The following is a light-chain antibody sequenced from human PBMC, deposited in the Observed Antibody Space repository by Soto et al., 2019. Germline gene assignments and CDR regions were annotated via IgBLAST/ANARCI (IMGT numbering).Light chain of an antibody. J-gene: IGLJ1*01. CDR3: CSYAGSID. CDR1: SSDVGSYNL. Sequence: QSVLTQPASVSGSPGQSITISCTGTSSDVGSYNLVSWYQQHPGKAPKLMIYEGSKRPSGVSNRFSGSKSGNTASLTISGLQAEDEADYYCCSYAGSIDLGTGTKVTVL. CDR2: EGS. V-gene: IGLV2-23*01.